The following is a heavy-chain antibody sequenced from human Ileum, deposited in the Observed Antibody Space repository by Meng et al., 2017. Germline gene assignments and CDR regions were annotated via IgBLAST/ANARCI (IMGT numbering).Heavy chain of an antibody. V-gene: IGHV4-31*01. CDR1: GGSTSRGGLY. CDR3: ARGPSRGSGSGSFDY. CDR2: IYSSGSQ. J-gene: IGHJ4*02. Sequence: VHLRGLGLVRVKPSQTLSLTCTVFGGSTSRGGLYWSWNRQHQGKGLEWIGYIYSSGSQSYHPSLKSLVSIPVDTSKTQFSLKLSSVTAADTAVYSCARGPSRGSGSGSFDYWGQGTLVTVSS. D-gene: IGHD3-10*01.